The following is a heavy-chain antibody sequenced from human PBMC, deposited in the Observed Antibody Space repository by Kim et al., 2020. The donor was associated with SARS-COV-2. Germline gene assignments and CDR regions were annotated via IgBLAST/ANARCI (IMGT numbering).Heavy chain of an antibody. Sequence: SQTLSLTCTVSGGSISSGGYYWTWIRQHPGKGLEWIGYIYYSGSTYYNPSLKSRVTISVDTSKNHFSLKLRSVTAADTAVFYCARSAFCGGDCYPTSWWY. V-gene: IGHV4-31*02. J-gene: IGHJ2*01. CDR1: GGSISSGGYY. D-gene: IGHD2-21*02. CDR3: ARSAFCGGDCYPTSWWY. CDR2: IYYSGST.